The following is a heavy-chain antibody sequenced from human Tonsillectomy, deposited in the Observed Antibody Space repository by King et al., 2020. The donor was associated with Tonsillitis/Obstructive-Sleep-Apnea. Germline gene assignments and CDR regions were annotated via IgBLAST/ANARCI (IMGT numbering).Heavy chain of an antibody. CDR2: ISAYNGNT. D-gene: IGHD2-2*02. CDR1: GYTFTSYG. Sequence: QLQLVQSGAEVKKPGASVKVSCKASGYTFTSYGISWVRQAPGQGLEWMGWISAYNGNTNYAQKLQGRVTMTTDTSTSTAYMELRSLRSDDTAVYYCARDSGVVVPVAILNDAFDIWGQGTMVTVSS. CDR3: ARDSGVVVPVAILNDAFDI. V-gene: IGHV1-18*01. J-gene: IGHJ3*02.